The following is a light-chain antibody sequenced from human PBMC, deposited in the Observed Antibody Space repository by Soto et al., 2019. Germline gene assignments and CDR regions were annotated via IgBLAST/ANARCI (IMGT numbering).Light chain of an antibody. CDR2: DAS. CDR3: QQRSSWPLT. CDR1: RGINTY. V-gene: IGKV3-11*01. J-gene: IGKJ4*01. Sequence: EIVLTQSPATLSLSPGERATLSCRASRGINTYLAWYQQKRGQAPRLLIYDASNRTTGIPARFSGGGSGTDFTLSLSSLETEDFAVYYCQQRSSWPLTFGGGTKVEIK.